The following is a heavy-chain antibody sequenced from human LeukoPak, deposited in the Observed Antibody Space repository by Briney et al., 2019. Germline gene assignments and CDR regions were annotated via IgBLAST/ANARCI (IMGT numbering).Heavy chain of an antibody. Sequence: GGSLRLSCAASGFTFSTYGMHWVRQAPGKGLEWLAFIRNDGSNKYYADSVRGRFTNSRDNSKNTVYLQMDSLRTEDTAVYYCARTNSFGMDVWGQGTTVTVSS. CDR1: GFTFSTYG. D-gene: IGHD1-7*01. J-gene: IGHJ6*02. CDR3: ARTNSFGMDV. V-gene: IGHV3-30*02. CDR2: IRNDGSNK.